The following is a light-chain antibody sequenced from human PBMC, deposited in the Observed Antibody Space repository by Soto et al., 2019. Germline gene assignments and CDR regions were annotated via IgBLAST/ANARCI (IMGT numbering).Light chain of an antibody. CDR1: QIVTSSY. V-gene: IGKV3-20*01. CDR2: GAS. Sequence: EIVLTQSPGTLSLSPGERATLSCRASQIVTSSYLAWYQQKPGQAPRLLIYGASSRATGIPERFSGSGSGTDFTLTISRLEPEDFAVYYCQQYGRSPAFGGGTKVEIK. CDR3: QQYGRSPA. J-gene: IGKJ4*01.